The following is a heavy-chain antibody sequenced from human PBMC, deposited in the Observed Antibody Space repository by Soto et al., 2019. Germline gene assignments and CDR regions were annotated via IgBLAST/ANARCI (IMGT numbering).Heavy chain of an antibody. D-gene: IGHD4-17*01. CDR1: GGSVNNANYF. CDR3: ARDADYGGSRGGMDV. CDR2: IYYSGST. Sequence: QVRLEESGPGRVKPSEPLSLICSVSGGSVNNANYFWNWIRHHPENGLEWIGYIYYSGSTRYNPSFKTRATLSIDTTKNQFALRLKSVTVADTAVYFCARDADYGGSRGGMDVWGRGTTVTVSS. V-gene: IGHV4-31*03. J-gene: IGHJ6*02.